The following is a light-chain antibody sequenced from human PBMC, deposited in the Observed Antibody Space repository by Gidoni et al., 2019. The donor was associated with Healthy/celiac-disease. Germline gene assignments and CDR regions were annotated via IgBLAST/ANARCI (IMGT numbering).Light chain of an antibody. J-gene: IGKJ1*01. CDR2: WAS. V-gene: IGKV4-1*01. CDR1: QSVLYSSNNQNY. Sequence: DIVMTQSPDSLAVSLGERATIHCQSSQSVLYSSNNQNYLAWYQQKPGQPPRLLIYWASTRESGVPDRFSGSGSGTDFTLTISRLQAEDVAVYYCQQYYSTLWTFGQGTKVELK. CDR3: QQYYSTLWT.